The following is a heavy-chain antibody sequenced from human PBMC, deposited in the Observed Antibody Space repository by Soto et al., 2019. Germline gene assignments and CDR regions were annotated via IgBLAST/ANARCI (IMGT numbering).Heavy chain of an antibody. V-gene: IGHV3-23*01. D-gene: IGHD2-2*01. CDR3: ALSEAGEGSSTSCYLGPTD. Sequence: GGSLRLSCAASGFTFSSYAMSWVRQAPGKGLEWVSAISGSGGSTYYADSVKGRFTISRDNSKNTLYLQMNSLRAEDTAVYYCALSEAGEGSSTSCYLGPTDWGQGTLVTVSS. J-gene: IGHJ4*02. CDR1: GFTFSSYA. CDR2: ISGSGGST.